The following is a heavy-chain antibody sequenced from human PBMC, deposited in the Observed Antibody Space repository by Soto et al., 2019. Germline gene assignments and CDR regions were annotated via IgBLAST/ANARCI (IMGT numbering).Heavy chain of an antibody. Sequence: ASVKVSCKASGYTFTSYGISWVRQAPGQGLEWMGWISAYNGNTNYAQKLQGRVTMTTDTSTSTAYMELRSLRSDDTAVYYCVRDAPFPLELQDLGFDYWGQGTLVTVSS. D-gene: IGHD1-26*01. J-gene: IGHJ4*02. CDR3: VRDAPFPLELQDLGFDY. V-gene: IGHV1-18*01. CDR1: GYTFTSYG. CDR2: ISAYNGNT.